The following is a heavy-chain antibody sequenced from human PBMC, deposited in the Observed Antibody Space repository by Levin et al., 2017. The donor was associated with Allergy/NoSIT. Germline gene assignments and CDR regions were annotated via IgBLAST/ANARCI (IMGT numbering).Heavy chain of an antibody. CDR2: ISSRGDYT. V-gene: IGHV3-23*01. Sequence: GGSLRLSCAASGFTFSSYAMSWVRQAPVKGLEWVSGISSRGDYTHYADSAKGRFTISRDSSKNTLYLQMNSLRGEDTAIYYCAKLVRGYSYADFDYWGQGILVTVSS. J-gene: IGHJ4*02. D-gene: IGHD5-18*01. CDR1: GFTFSSYA. CDR3: AKLVRGYSYADFDY.